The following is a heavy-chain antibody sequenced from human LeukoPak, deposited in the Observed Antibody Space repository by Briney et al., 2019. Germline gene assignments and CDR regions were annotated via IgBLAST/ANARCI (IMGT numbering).Heavy chain of an antibody. CDR2: ISGYNDNT. J-gene: IGHJ5*02. V-gene: IGHV1-18*01. Sequence: ASVKVSCKASGYTFSSYGISWVRQAPGQGLEWMGWISGYNDNTKYYAQKLQGRVTMTTGTSTSTAYMELRSLTSDDTAVYYCARSFSASNWLDPWGQGTLVTVSS. CDR1: GYTFSSYG. CDR3: ARSFSASNWLDP.